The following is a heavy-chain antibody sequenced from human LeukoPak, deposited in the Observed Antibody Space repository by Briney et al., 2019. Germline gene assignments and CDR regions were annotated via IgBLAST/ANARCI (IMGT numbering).Heavy chain of an antibody. CDR1: GYTFTVYY. CDR2: INPNSGGT. CDR3: ARDWDLGAARPHHDAFDI. D-gene: IGHD6-6*01. J-gene: IGHJ3*02. Sequence: ASVKVSCKASGYTFTVYYMHWVRQAPGQGLEWMGWINPNSGGTNYAQKFQGRVTMTRDTSISTAYMELSRLRSDDTAVYYCARDWDLGAARPHHDAFDIWGQGTMVTVSS. V-gene: IGHV1-2*02.